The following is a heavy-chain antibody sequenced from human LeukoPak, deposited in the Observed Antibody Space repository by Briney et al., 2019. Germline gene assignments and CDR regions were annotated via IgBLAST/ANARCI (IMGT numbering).Heavy chain of an antibody. J-gene: IGHJ4*02. CDR1: GGSISSSSYY. V-gene: IGHV4-39*01. D-gene: IGHD6-13*01. CDR2: IYYSGST. CDR3: ARHSSSCFDY. Sequence: PSETLSLTCTVSGGSISSSSYYWGWIRQPPGKGLEWIGSIYYSGSTYYNPSLKSRVTISVDTSKNQSSLKLSSVTAADTAVYYCARHSSSCFDYWGQGTLVTVSS.